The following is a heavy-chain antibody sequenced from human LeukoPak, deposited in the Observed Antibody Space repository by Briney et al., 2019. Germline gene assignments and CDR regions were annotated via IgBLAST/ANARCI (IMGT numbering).Heavy chain of an antibody. CDR3: ARAVWSGYYYYYYYYMDV. Sequence: PSETLSLTCTVSGGSISSHYWSWIRQPPGKGLEWIGYIYYSGSTNYNPSLKSRVTISVDTSKNQFSLKLSSVTAADTAVYYCARAVWSGYYYYYYYYMDVRGKGTTVTVSS. CDR1: GGSISSHY. D-gene: IGHD3-3*01. V-gene: IGHV4-59*11. CDR2: IYYSGST. J-gene: IGHJ6*03.